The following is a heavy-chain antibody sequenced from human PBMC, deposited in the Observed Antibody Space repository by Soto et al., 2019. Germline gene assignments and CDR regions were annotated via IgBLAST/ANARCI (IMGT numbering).Heavy chain of an antibody. V-gene: IGHV3-30-3*01. CDR2: ISYDGSNK. CDR3: ARDRGSGRDDYYGMDV. J-gene: IGHJ6*02. Sequence: QVQLVESGGGVVQPGRSLRLSCAASGFTFSSYAMHWVRQAPGKGLEWVAVISYDGSNKYYADSVKGRFTISRDNSKNTLYLQMNSLRAEDTAVYYCARDRGSGRDDYYGMDVWGQGTTVTVSS. D-gene: IGHD3-10*01. CDR1: GFTFSSYA.